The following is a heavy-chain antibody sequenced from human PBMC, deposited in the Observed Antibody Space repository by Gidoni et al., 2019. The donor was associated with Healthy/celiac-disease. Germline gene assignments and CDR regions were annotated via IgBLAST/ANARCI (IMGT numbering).Heavy chain of an antibody. V-gene: IGHV3-30*18. Sequence: QVQLVESGGGVVQPGRSLRLSCAASGFTFSSYGMHWVRQAPGKGLEWVAVISYDGSNKYYADSVKGRFTISRDNSKNTLYLQMNSLRAEDTAVYYCAKDHYGDYEYYFDYWGQGTLVTVSS. CDR3: AKDHYGDYEYYFDY. D-gene: IGHD4-17*01. J-gene: IGHJ4*02. CDR2: ISYDGSNK. CDR1: GFTFSSYG.